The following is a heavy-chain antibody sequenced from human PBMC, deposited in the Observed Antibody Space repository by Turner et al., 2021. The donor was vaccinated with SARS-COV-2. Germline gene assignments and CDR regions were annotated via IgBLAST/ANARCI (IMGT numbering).Heavy chain of an antibody. CDR1: GGSISSSSYY. V-gene: IGHV4-39*01. CDR2: TYYSGST. Sequence: QLQLQESGPGLVKPSETLSLTCPVSGGSISSSSYYWGWIRQPPGKGLEWIGSTYYSGSTYYNPSLKSRVTISVDTSKNQFSLKLSSVTAADTAVYYCARRGRLLGDWYFDLWGRGTLVTVSS. D-gene: IGHD3-22*01. CDR3: ARRGRLLGDWYFDL. J-gene: IGHJ2*01.